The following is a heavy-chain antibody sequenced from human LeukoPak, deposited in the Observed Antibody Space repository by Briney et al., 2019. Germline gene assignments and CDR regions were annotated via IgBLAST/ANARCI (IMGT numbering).Heavy chain of an antibody. V-gene: IGHV4-61*01. J-gene: IGHJ4*02. CDR1: GASVTSGLY. CDR2: MYNSGST. Sequence: PSETLSLTCTVSGASVTSGLYWSWIRQPPGKGLECIGYMYNSGSTNYNPSLKSRVTISRDTAKNQFSLNLSSVTAADTAVYYCARGRWAGLEYWGQGTLVTVSS. CDR3: ARGRWAGLEY. D-gene: IGHD6-19*01.